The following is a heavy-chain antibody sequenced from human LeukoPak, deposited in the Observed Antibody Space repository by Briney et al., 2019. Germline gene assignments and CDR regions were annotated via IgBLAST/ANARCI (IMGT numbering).Heavy chain of an antibody. CDR3: ASRAGYTGSWSAFDY. Sequence: GGSLRLSCAASGFTLNNYWMSWVRQAPGKGLEWVANIKQDGSEKYYVDSVKGRFTISRDNAKDSLYLQMNSLRAEDTAVYYCASRAGYTGSWSAFDYWGQRTLVTVSS. CDR1: GFTLNNYW. J-gene: IGHJ4*02. V-gene: IGHV3-7*05. CDR2: IKQDGSEK. D-gene: IGHD6-13*01.